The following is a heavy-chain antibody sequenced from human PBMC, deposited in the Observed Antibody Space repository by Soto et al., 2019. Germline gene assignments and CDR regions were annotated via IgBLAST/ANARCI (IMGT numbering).Heavy chain of an antibody. J-gene: IGHJ4*02. CDR1: GGMFSNYV. D-gene: IGHD3-22*01. Sequence: QVQLVQSGAEVKKPGSSVKVACKASGGMFSNYVLNWVRQAPGQGLEWMGGIIPIFGTGNYAQKFQGRVTITADESTTTASMELRGLRSEDTAVYYCARRYYNSSGYFDYWGQGTLVTVSS. CDR3: ARRYYNSSGYFDY. V-gene: IGHV1-69*01. CDR2: IIPIFGTG.